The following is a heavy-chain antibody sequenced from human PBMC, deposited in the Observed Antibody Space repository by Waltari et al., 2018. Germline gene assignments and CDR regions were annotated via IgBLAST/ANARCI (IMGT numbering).Heavy chain of an antibody. J-gene: IGHJ4*02. CDR1: GFNFSNFG. CDR3: ARDWLGRVDY. Sequence: QVQLVESGGGVVQPGRSLRLSCAASGFNFSNFGLHWVRQAPGKGLEWVAFIWYDGSNKYYVDSVKGRFTISRDNSKNTLYLQMNSLRAEDTAVYYCARDWLGRVDYWGQGTLVTVSS. D-gene: IGHD3-10*01. CDR2: IWYDGSNK. V-gene: IGHV3-33*01.